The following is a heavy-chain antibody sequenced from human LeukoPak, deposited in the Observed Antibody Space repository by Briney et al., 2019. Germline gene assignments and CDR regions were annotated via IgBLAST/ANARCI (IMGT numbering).Heavy chain of an antibody. CDR1: GFTFSDYY. CDR3: ARDFTMVRGVNNWFDP. CDR2: ISSSGSTI. D-gene: IGHD3-10*01. J-gene: IGHJ5*02. Sequence: PGGSLRLSCAAPGFTFSDYYMSWIRQAPGKGLEWVSYISSSGSTIYYADSVKGRFTISRDNAKNSLYLQMNSLRAEDTAVYYCARDFTMVRGVNNWFDPWGQGTLVTVSS. V-gene: IGHV3-11*01.